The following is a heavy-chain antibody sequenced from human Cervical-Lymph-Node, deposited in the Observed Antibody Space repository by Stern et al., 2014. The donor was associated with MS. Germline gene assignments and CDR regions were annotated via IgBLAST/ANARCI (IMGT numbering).Heavy chain of an antibody. J-gene: IGHJ5*02. V-gene: IGHV1-2*02. CDR2: INPKSGGP. D-gene: IGHD6-6*01. Sequence: QVQLGQSGAEVEKPGASVKVSCKASGYIFTDYYLHWVRQAPGQGLEWMGRINPKSGGPSYAQSFQGRVTLTRDTSITTAYMDLSRLTSDDTAVYYCTRALRIADRPSPGGHWFDPWGQGTLVIVSS. CDR1: GYIFTDYY. CDR3: TRALRIADRPSPGGHWFDP.